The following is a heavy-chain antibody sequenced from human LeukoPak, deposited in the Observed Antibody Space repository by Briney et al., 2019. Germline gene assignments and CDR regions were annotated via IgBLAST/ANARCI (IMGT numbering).Heavy chain of an antibody. D-gene: IGHD3-3*01. CDR2: INHSGST. V-gene: IGHV4-34*01. J-gene: IGHJ6*03. CDR1: GGSFSGYY. CDR3: ARGRDFWSGYSSGYYMDV. Sequence: PSETLSLTCAVYGGSFSGYYWSWIRQPPGKGLEWIGEINHSGSTNYNPSLKSRVTISVDTSKNQFSLKLSSVTAADTAVYYCARGRDFWSGYSSGYYMDVWGKGTTVTVSS.